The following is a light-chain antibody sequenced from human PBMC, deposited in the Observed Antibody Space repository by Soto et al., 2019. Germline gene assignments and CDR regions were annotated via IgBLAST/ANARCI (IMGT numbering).Light chain of an antibody. V-gene: IGLV1-44*01. CDR3: CSHAGSKNYYL. CDR2: EVT. Sequence: QSVLTQPPSASGTPGQRVTISCSGSSSNIGSYTVNWYQDLPGAAPKVLIYEVTKRPSGVPDRFSGSKSGNTASLTVSGLQDDDEADYYCCSHAGSKNYYLFGPGTKLTVL. CDR1: SSNIGSYT. J-gene: IGLJ1*01.